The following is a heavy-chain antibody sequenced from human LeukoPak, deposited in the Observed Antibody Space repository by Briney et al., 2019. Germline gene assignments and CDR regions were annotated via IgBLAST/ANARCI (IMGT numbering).Heavy chain of an antibody. D-gene: IGHD5-18*01. CDR1: GGSFSDYY. J-gene: IGHJ4*02. CDR2: INHSGIT. V-gene: IGHV4-34*01. CDR3: ARGYSYGYGVDY. Sequence: SETLSLTCAVYGGSFSDYYWSWIRQPPGKGLEWIGEINHSGITDYNPSLESRVTLSVDTSKNQFSLKLNSVTAADTALYYCARGYSYGYGVDYWGQGPLVTVSS.